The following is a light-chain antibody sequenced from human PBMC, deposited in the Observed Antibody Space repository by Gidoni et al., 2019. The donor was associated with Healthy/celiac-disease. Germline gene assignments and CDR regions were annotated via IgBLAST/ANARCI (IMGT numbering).Light chain of an antibody. CDR2: AAS. CDR1: QSISSY. J-gene: IGKJ3*01. CDR3: QQSYSTLPFT. Sequence: IQMTHSPSSLSASVGDRVTITCRASQSISSYLNWYQQKPGTAPKLLIYAASSLQSGVPSRVSGSGSGTDFTLTISSLQPEDFATYYCQQSYSTLPFTFGPGTKVDIK. V-gene: IGKV1-39*01.